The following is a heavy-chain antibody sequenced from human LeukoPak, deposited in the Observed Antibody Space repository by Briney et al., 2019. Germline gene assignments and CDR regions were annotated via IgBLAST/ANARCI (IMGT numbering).Heavy chain of an antibody. CDR3: ARHNAPRRVGFDF. D-gene: IGHD2-2*01. Sequence: SETLSLTCSVSGDSVRNDFYYWGWIRQPPGKGLEWVACLSHAGNTWYNPSLESRLSISVDASKNQFSLKFSSVTAADTALYWCARHNAPRRVGFDFWGQGILVTVSS. J-gene: IGHJ4*02. V-gene: IGHV4-39*01. CDR2: LSHAGNT. CDR1: GDSVRNDFYY.